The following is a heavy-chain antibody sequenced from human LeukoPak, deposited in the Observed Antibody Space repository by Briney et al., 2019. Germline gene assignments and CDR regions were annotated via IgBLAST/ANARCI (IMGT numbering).Heavy chain of an antibody. CDR1: GFTFSSYA. CDR2: ISGSGGST. CDR3: AKGQLFVLGY. Sequence: GGSLRLSCAASGFTFSSYAMSWVREAPGKGLEWGSAISGSGGSTYYADSVKGRFTISRDNSKNTLYLQMNSLRAEDTAVYYCAKGQLFVLGYWGQGTLVTVSS. V-gene: IGHV3-23*01. D-gene: IGHD5-18*01. J-gene: IGHJ4*02.